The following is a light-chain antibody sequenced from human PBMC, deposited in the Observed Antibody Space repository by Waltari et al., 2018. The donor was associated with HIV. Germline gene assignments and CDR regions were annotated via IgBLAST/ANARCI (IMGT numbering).Light chain of an antibody. Sequence: QSALTQPRSVSGSPGHSVTISCTGTSSDVGGYNYVSWYQCHPGKAPKLIIYDVYKRPSGVPDRFSGSKSGNTASLIISGLQADDEADYYCCSYANSYTVFGGGTKVTVL. CDR3: CSYANSYTV. CDR1: SSDVGGYNY. J-gene: IGLJ3*02. V-gene: IGLV2-11*01. CDR2: DVY.